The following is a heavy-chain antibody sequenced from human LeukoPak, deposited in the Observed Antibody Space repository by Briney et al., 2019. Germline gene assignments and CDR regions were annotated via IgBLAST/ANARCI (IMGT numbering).Heavy chain of an antibody. Sequence: PGGSLRLSCAASGFTFSSYSMNWVRQAPGRGLEWVSSISSSSSYIYYADSVKGRFTISRDNAKNSLYLQMNSLRAEDTAVYYCAREPGSGWYAWGQGTLITVSS. V-gene: IGHV3-21*01. J-gene: IGHJ4*02. CDR3: AREPGSGWYA. D-gene: IGHD6-19*01. CDR2: ISSSSSYI. CDR1: GFTFSSYS.